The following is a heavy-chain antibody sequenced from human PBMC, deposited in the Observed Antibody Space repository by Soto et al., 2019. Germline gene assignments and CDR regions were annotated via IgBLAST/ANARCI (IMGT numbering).Heavy chain of an antibody. V-gene: IGHV4-38-2*02. CDR3: ARVRGRFSGSGTHWSTFEI. Sequence: QVQLQESGPGLVKPSETLSLTCHVSGYSIRSGYYWGWVRQPPGRGLEWLGTIYYSGSTLYNSSRTRRVNIRVDTSKNQFSRNVNSVTAADTAVYFCARVRGRFSGSGTHWSTFEIWGQGTKVTVSS. CDR1: GYSIRSGYY. CDR2: IYYSGST. D-gene: IGHD3-10*01. J-gene: IGHJ3*02.